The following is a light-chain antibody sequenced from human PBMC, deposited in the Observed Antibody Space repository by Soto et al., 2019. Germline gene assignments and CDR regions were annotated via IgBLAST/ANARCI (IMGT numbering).Light chain of an antibody. CDR3: ETWDSNTHTV. Sequence: QLVLTQSSSASASLGSSVKLTCTLSSKHSSYIIAWHQQQPGKAPRYLMKLEGSGSYNKGSGVPDRFSGSSSGADRYLTISNLQFEDEADYYCETWDSNTHTVFGGGTKLTAL. V-gene: IGLV4-60*02. CDR1: SKHSSYI. J-gene: IGLJ3*02. CDR2: LEGSGSY.